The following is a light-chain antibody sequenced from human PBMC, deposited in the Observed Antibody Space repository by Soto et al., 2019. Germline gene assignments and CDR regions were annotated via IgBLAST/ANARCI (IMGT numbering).Light chain of an antibody. Sequence: DIQMTQSPSTLSASVGDRVTITCRASQSISSWLAWYQQKPGKAPKLLIYDASSLESGVPSRVSGSGSGTEFTLTISSLQPDDFATDYCLQHNTYPRTFGQGTTVEMK. V-gene: IGKV1-5*01. CDR1: QSISSW. CDR3: LQHNTYPRT. J-gene: IGKJ1*01. CDR2: DAS.